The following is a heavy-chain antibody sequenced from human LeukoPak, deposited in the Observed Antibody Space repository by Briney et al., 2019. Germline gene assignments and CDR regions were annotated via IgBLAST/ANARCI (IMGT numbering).Heavy chain of an antibody. CDR1: GFTFSSYW. CDR2: IKQDGSEK. CDR3: ARIMSLNGSGSYYWPQGYMDV. Sequence: GGSLRLSCAASGFTFSSYWMSWVRQAPGKGLEWVANIKQDGSEKYYVDSVKGRFTISRDNAKNSLYLQMNSLRAEDTAVYYCARIMSLNGSGSYYWPQGYMDVWGKGTTVTVSS. J-gene: IGHJ6*03. D-gene: IGHD3-10*01. V-gene: IGHV3-7*01.